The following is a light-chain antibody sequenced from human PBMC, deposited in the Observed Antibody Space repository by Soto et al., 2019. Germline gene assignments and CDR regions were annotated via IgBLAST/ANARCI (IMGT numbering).Light chain of an antibody. V-gene: IGLV1-44*01. CDR3: AAWDDSLNGVV. Sequence: QSVLTQSPSVSGTPGQGVTISCSGATSNIGTYTVNWYQQLPGTAPKVLIYGDNQRPSGVADRFSGSKSGTSASLAISGLQSEDEADYYCAAWDDSLNGVVFGGGTKLTVL. CDR1: TSNIGTYT. CDR2: GDN. J-gene: IGLJ2*01.